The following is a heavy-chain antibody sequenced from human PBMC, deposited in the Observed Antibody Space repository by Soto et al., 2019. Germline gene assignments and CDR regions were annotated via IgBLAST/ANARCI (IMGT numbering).Heavy chain of an antibody. J-gene: IGHJ1*01. D-gene: IGHD3-10*01. V-gene: IGHV3-11*01. CDR2: ISSSGSTI. Sequence: QVQLVESGGGLVKPGGSLRLSCAASGFTFSDYYMSWIRQAPGKGLEWVSYISSSGSTIYYADSVKGRFTISRDNAKNSLYLKRTSRRAEDTPVNYCASRGDASSHFHYGAEATLVTLSS. CDR1: GFTFSDYY. CDR3: ASRGDASSHFHY.